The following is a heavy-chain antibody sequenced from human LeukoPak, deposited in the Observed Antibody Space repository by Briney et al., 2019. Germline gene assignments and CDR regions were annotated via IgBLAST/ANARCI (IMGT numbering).Heavy chain of an antibody. CDR3: AGQRGYGVFDY. V-gene: IGHV4-59*08. Sequence: SETLSLTCTVSGGSISSYYWSWIRQPPGKGLEWIGYIYYSGSTNYNPSLKSRVTISVDTSKNQFSLKLSSVTAADTAVYYCAGQRGYGVFDYWGQGTLVTVSS. J-gene: IGHJ4*02. CDR1: GGSISSYY. CDR2: IYYSGST. D-gene: IGHD5-12*01.